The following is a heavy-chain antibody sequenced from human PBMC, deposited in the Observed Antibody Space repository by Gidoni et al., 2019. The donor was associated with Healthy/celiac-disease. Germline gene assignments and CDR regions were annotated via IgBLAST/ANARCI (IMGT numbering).Heavy chain of an antibody. J-gene: IGHJ4*02. V-gene: IGHV1-2*02. CDR3: ARGRVFYGSGREKYYFDY. CDR1: GYTFTGYY. CDR2: INPNSGGT. D-gene: IGHD3-10*01. Sequence: QVQLVQSGAEVKKPGASVKVSCKASGYTFTGYYLHWVRQDPGQGLEWMGWINPNSGGTNYAQKFQGRVTMTRDTSISTAYMELSRLRSDDTAVYYCARGRVFYGSGREKYYFDYWGQGTLVTVSS.